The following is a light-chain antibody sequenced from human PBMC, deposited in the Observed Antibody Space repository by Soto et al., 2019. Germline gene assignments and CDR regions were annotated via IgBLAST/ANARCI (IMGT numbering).Light chain of an antibody. V-gene: IGLV2-14*01. CDR2: DVS. CDR1: SSDVGGYNY. J-gene: IGLJ1*01. CDR3: SSYTSRYV. Sequence: QSVLAQPASVSGSPGQSITISCTGTSSDVGGYNYVSWYQQHPGKAPKLMIYDVSNRPSGVSNRFSGSKSGNTASLTISGLQAEDEADYYCSSYTSRYVFGTGTKVTV.